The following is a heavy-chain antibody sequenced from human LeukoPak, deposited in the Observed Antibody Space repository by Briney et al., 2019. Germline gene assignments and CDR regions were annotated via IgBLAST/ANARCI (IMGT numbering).Heavy chain of an antibody. CDR1: GLSFLSYS. D-gene: IGHD2-21*02. V-gene: IGHV3-48*04. CDR3: ARPAYCGGDCYLPFDY. CDR2: ISSSGSTI. Sequence: GGSLRLSCAASGLSFLSYSMNWVRQAPGKGLEWVSYISSSGSTIYYADSVKGRFTISRDNAKNSLYLQMNSLRAEDTAVYYCARPAYCGGDCYLPFDYWGQGTLVTVSS. J-gene: IGHJ4*02.